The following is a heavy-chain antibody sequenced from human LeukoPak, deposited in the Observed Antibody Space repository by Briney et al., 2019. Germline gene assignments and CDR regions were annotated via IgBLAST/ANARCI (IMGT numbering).Heavy chain of an antibody. CDR1: GYIFTTYN. CDR2: IIPIFGTA. Sequence: SVKVSCKPSGYIFTTYNLHWVRQAPGQGLEWMGGIIPIFGTANYAQKFQDRVTITADESTSTAYMELSSLRSEDTAVYYCAGIHHNGYNSDYWGQGTLVTVSS. J-gene: IGHJ4*02. V-gene: IGHV1-69*13. CDR3: AGIHHNGYNSDY. D-gene: IGHD3-22*01.